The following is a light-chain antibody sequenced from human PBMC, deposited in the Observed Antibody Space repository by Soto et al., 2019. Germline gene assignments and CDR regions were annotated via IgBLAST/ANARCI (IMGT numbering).Light chain of an antibody. Sequence: QSALTQPASVSGSPVQSITISCTGTSRDVGGYNYVSWHQQHPGKAPKVIITEVSNRPSGVSNRFSGSKSGNTASLTISGLQAEDEADYYCSSYVNYNTFVVFGGGTQVTVL. V-gene: IGLV2-14*01. CDR2: EVS. J-gene: IGLJ2*01. CDR1: SRDVGGYNY. CDR3: SSYVNYNTFVV.